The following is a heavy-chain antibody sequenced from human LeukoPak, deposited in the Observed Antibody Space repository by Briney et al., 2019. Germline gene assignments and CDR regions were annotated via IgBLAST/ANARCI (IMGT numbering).Heavy chain of an antibody. Sequence: GGSLRLSCAASGFTFSSYSMNWVRQAPGKGLEWVSSISSSSSYIYYADSVKGRFTISRDNAKNSLYLQMNSLRAEDTAVHYCARGGGYGDAFDIWGQGTMVTVSS. D-gene: IGHD5-12*01. V-gene: IGHV3-21*01. CDR3: ARGGGYGDAFDI. J-gene: IGHJ3*02. CDR2: ISSSSSYI. CDR1: GFTFSSYS.